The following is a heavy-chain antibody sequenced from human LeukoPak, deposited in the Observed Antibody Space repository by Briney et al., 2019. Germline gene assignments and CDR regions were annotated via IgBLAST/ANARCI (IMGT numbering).Heavy chain of an antibody. CDR3: AHYSGYDLYSSGWYVY. CDR1: GFSLSTRGGG. V-gene: IGHV2-5*02. D-gene: IGHD6-19*01. Sequence: SGPTLVNPTQTLTLTCTLSGFSLSTRGGGVGWIRQPPGKALEWLSLIYWDDDKRYSPSLKSRLTITKDTSKNQVVLTMTNMDPVDTATYYCAHYSGYDLYSSGWYVYWGQGTLVTVSS. J-gene: IGHJ4*02. CDR2: IYWDDDK.